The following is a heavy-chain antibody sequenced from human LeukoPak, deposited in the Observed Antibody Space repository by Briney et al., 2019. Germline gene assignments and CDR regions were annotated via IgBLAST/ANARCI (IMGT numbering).Heavy chain of an antibody. Sequence: PGGSLRLSCAASGFTFSSYAMHWVRQAPGKGLEWVAVISYDGSNKYYADSVKGRFTISRDNAKNTLYLQMNSLRAEDTAVYYCAREGSGNYWGNDYWGQGTLVTVSS. CDR1: GFTFSSYA. CDR3: AREGSGNYWGNDY. V-gene: IGHV3-30-3*01. D-gene: IGHD1-26*01. J-gene: IGHJ4*02. CDR2: ISYDGSNK.